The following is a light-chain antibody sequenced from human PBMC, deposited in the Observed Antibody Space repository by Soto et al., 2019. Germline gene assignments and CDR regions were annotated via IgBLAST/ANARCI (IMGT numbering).Light chain of an antibody. J-gene: IGKJ1*01. CDR2: GAS. Sequence: EIVLTQSPGTLSLSPGERATLSCRASQSVSSSSLAWYQQKPGQAPRLLIYGASSRATGIPDRFSGSGSGTDFTLTISRLEAEDLAVYYCQQYGSSRWTFGQGTKVEIK. CDR3: QQYGSSRWT. CDR1: QSVSSSS. V-gene: IGKV3-20*01.